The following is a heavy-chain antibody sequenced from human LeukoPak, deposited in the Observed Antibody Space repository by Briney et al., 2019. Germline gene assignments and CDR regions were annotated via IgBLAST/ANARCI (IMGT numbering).Heavy chain of an antibody. J-gene: IGHJ4*02. CDR1: GGSISSYY. D-gene: IGHD3-10*01. CDR2: IYTSGST. Sequence: PSETLSLTCTVSGGSISSYYWSWIRQPAGKGLEWIGRIYTSGSTNYNPSLKSRVTMSVDTSKNQFSLKLSSVTAADTAVYYCARDRCYYGSGSYYYQFDYWGQGTLVTVSS. CDR3: ARDRCYYGSGSYYYQFDY. V-gene: IGHV4-4*07.